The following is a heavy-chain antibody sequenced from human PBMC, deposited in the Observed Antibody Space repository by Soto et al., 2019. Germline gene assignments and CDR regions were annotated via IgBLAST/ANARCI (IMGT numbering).Heavy chain of an antibody. CDR2: INPIFGTA. J-gene: IGHJ3*02. CDR3: ARGHEFGGNSDAFDI. D-gene: IGHD2-21*02. CDR1: GYTFTGYY. V-gene: IGHV1-69*06. Sequence: VASVKVSCKASGYTFTGYYMHWVRQAPGQGLEWMGWINPIFGTADYAQKFQGRVTITADKSTNTAYMELRSLLSDDTAVYYCARGHEFGGNSDAFDIWGQGTVVTVSS.